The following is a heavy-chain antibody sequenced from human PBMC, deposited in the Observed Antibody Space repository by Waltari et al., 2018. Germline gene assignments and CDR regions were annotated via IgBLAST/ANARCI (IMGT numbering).Heavy chain of an antibody. V-gene: IGHV3-7*01. Sequence: EVQLVESGGVLVQPGGSLRLACEASGFMFSRFWMTWVLQAPGKGLEWVANIKEDGSAQTYGDSVRGRFIISRDNAQNSLYLQMNYLRAEDTAVYYCARDGGASGSYDYWGQGTLVTVSS. J-gene: IGHJ4*02. CDR2: IKEDGSAQ. D-gene: IGHD3-10*01. CDR1: GFMFSRFW. CDR3: ARDGGASGSYDY.